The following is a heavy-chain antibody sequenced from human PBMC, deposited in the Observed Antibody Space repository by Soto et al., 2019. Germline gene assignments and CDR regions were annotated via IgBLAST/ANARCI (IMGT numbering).Heavy chain of an antibody. CDR3: ARGPDIVVVVAATSYFQH. J-gene: IGHJ1*01. Sequence: SVKVSCKASGGTFSSYTISWVRQAPGQGLEWMGRIIPIPGIANYAQKFQGRVTITADKSTSTAYMELSSLRSEATAVYYCARGPDIVVVVAATSYFQHWGQGTLVTVSS. CDR1: GGTFSSYT. V-gene: IGHV1-69*02. CDR2: IIPIPGIA. D-gene: IGHD2-15*01.